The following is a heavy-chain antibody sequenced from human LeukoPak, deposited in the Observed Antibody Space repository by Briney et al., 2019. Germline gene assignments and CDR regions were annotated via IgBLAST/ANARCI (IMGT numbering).Heavy chain of an antibody. Sequence: GGSLRLSCAASGFTFSSYAMSWVRQAPGKGLEWVSAIRGSDSSTYYADSVKGRFTISRDNSKNTLYLQMNSLRVQDTAVYYCAKGLGAAGGKSDCWGQGTLVTVSS. V-gene: IGHV3-23*01. CDR1: GFTFSSYA. D-gene: IGHD6-13*01. CDR3: AKGLGAAGGKSDC. CDR2: IRGSDSST. J-gene: IGHJ4*02.